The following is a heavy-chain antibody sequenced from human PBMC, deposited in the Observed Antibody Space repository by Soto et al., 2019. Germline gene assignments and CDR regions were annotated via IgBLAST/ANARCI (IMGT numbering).Heavy chain of an antibody. Sequence: QVQLVQSGAEVKKPGSSVKVSCNASGGTFSSYSINWVRQAPGQGLEWMGEIIPIFGTANYAQKFQGRVTITADESTSTAYTELSSLRSEDTAVYYWVRDGGRHSGGIDYWGQGTRVTVSS. J-gene: IGHJ4*02. CDR2: IIPIFGTA. CDR3: VRDGGRHSGGIDY. CDR1: GGTFSSYS. V-gene: IGHV1-69*01. D-gene: IGHD1-26*01.